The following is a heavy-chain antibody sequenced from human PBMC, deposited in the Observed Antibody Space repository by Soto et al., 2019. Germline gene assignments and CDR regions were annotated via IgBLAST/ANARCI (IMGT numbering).Heavy chain of an antibody. Sequence: QITLKESGPTLVKPTQTLTLTCTFSGFSLSTGGVGVGWIRQPLGKALEWLAVIYWDDDKRYSPSLKSRLTVTKDTSKNQVVLTMTNMDPVDTATYFCAHSPFYGDKLDYWGQGTLVTVSS. CDR2: IYWDDDK. D-gene: IGHD4-17*01. CDR3: AHSPFYGDKLDY. CDR1: GFSLSTGGVG. J-gene: IGHJ4*02. V-gene: IGHV2-5*02.